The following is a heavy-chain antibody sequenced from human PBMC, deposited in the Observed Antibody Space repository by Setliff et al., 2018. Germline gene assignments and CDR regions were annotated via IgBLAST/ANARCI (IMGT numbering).Heavy chain of an antibody. CDR2: IIPTFGTT. V-gene: IGHV1-69*05. Sequence: SVKVSCKASGGTFKNYGISWVRQAPGQGLEWMGGIIPTFGTTNYAQKFQGRATIITDESTSTAYMELSSLRSEDTAVYYCAREGVDSRSSTDYRYYMDVWGKGTTVTVSS. CDR3: AREGVDSRSSTDYRYYMDV. J-gene: IGHJ6*03. CDR1: GGTFKNYG. D-gene: IGHD6-6*01.